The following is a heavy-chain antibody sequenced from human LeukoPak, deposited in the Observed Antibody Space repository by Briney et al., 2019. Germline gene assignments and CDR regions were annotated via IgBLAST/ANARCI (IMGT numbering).Heavy chain of an antibody. V-gene: IGHV4-4*07. J-gene: IGHJ6*03. CDR3: ASGTIFGVVDYYYMDV. Sequence: SETLSLTCTVSGSMYNYYWSWIRQPAGKGLEWIGRIYTSGSTNYNPSLKSRVTMSVDTSKNQFSLKLSSVTAADTAVYYCASGTIFGVVDYYYMDVWGKGTTVTVS. D-gene: IGHD3-3*01. CDR2: IYTSGST. CDR1: GSMYNYY.